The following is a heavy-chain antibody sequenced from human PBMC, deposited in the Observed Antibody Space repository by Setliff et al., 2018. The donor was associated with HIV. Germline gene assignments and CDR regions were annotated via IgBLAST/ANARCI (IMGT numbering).Heavy chain of an antibody. J-gene: IGHJ6*03. CDR3: ARVSITYWYSIPTFSYYYMDV. D-gene: IGHD2-15*01. V-gene: IGHV4-34*01. CDR2: TNHSGST. CDR1: GGSFSGYY. Sequence: SETLSLTCAVYGGSFSGYYWSWIRQPPGKGLEWIGETNHSGSTNYNPSLKSRVTISLDTSKNQFSLKLSSLTAADTRVYYCARVSITYWYSIPTFSYYYMDVWGKGTKVTVSS.